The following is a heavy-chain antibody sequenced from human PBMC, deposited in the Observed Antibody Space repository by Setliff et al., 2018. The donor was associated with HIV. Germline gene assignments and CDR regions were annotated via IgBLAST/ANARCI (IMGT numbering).Heavy chain of an antibody. CDR3: ARGDYPLSTVATIKGVVWFDP. J-gene: IGHJ5*02. Sequence: PSETLSLTCSVSGGSISSHHWSWIRQPPGKGLEWIGSIYNSGSTNYNPSLTSRVTISVDTSKHQFSLKLSSVTAADTAVYYCARGDYPLSTVATIKGVVWFDPWGQGTLVTVS. CDR1: GGSISSHH. CDR2: IYNSGST. D-gene: IGHD5-12*01. V-gene: IGHV4-59*11.